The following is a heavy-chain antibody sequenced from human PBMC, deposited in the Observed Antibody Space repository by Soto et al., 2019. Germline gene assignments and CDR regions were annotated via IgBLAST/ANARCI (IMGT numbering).Heavy chain of an antibody. CDR1: GFNVSVNY. V-gene: IGHV3-53*01. CDR2: INGGGST. J-gene: IGHJ6*02. Sequence: GGSLRLSCAASGFNVSVNYMNWVRQAPGKGLEWVSVINGGGSTNYADSVRGRFTISRDTSKNTLSLQMNSLRAEDTAVYYCVRENYYYGMDVWGQGTTVTV. CDR3: VRENYYYGMDV.